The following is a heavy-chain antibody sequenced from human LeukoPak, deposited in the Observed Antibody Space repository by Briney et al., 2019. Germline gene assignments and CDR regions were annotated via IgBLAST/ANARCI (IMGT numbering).Heavy chain of an antibody. J-gene: IGHJ4*02. CDR3: ARDRGYSYAFDY. D-gene: IGHD5-18*01. CDR1: GGSISSSSYY. V-gene: IGHV4-39*07. CDR2: IYTSGST. Sequence: PSETLSLTCTVSGGSISSSSYYWGWIRQPPGKGLEWIGRIYTSGSTNYNPSLKSRVTMSVDTSKNQFSLKLSSVTAADTAVYYCARDRGYSYAFDYWGQGTLVTVSS.